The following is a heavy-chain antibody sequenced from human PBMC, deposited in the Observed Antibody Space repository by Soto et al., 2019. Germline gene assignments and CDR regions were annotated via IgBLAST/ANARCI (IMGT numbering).Heavy chain of an antibody. V-gene: IGHV3-48*02. Sequence: EVQLVESGGGLVQPGGSLRLSCTASGFTFSIFSMTWVRQAPGKGLEWVSYVNNLGGAIQYADSVQGRFTISRDNAKNSLYLQMNRLRDDDTAVYYCARDRMWEQWLGPHDAFEFWGQGTMVTVSS. J-gene: IGHJ3*01. D-gene: IGHD6-19*01. CDR2: VNNLGGAI. CDR1: GFTFSIFS. CDR3: ARDRMWEQWLGPHDAFEF.